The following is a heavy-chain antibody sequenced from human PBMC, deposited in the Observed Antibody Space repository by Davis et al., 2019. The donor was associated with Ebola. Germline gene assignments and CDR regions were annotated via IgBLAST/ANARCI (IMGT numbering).Heavy chain of an antibody. D-gene: IGHD5-18*01. J-gene: IGHJ4*02. CDR3: ARGRRYSYGPPRY. V-gene: IGHV4-34*01. Sequence: SPTVTVHGGSFSGYYWRWSRQPPGKGLEWNGEINHSGSTNYNPSLKSRVTISVDTSKNQFSLKLSSVTAADTAVYYCARGRRYSYGPPRYWGQGTLITVSS. CDR2: INHSGST. CDR1: GGSFSGYY.